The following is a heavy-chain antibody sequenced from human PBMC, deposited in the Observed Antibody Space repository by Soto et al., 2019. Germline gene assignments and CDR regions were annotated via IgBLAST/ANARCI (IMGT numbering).Heavy chain of an antibody. D-gene: IGHD5-18*01. Sequence: QPGGSLRLPCAASGFTFSSYEMNWVRQAPGKGLEWVSYISSSGSTIYYADSVKGRFTISRDNAKNSLYLQMNSLRAEDTAVYYCARLFGYSYGSLPHHWGQGTLVTVSS. CDR2: ISSSGSTI. CDR1: GFTFSSYE. J-gene: IGHJ4*02. CDR3: ARLFGYSYGSLPHH. V-gene: IGHV3-48*03.